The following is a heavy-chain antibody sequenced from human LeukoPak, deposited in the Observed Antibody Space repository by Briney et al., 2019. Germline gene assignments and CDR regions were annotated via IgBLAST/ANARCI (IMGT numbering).Heavy chain of an antibody. CDR1: GFTFSSYS. Sequence: GGSLRLSCAASGFTFSSYSMNWVRQAPGKGLEWVSSISGSASYIYYAESVKGRFTISRDNSKNTLYLQMNSLGAEDTAVYYCARGYSYGYFDYWGQGTLVTVSS. CDR2: ISGSASYI. CDR3: ARGYSYGYFDY. V-gene: IGHV3-21*04. J-gene: IGHJ4*02. D-gene: IGHD5-18*01.